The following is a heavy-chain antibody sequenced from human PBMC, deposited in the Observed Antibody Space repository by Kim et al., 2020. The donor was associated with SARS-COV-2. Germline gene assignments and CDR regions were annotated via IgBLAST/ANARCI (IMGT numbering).Heavy chain of an antibody. CDR1: GFTFSSYE. CDR2: ISDYGGSI. V-gene: IGHV3-48*03. J-gene: IGHJ4*02. Sequence: GGSLRLSCAASGFTFSSYEMTWVRQAPGKGLEWISYISDYGGSIYYADSVEGRFTISRDNAENSLYLQMNSLRAEDTAVYYCARRRKVALFGYWGQGILV. D-gene: IGHD2-15*01. CDR3: ARRRKVALFGY.